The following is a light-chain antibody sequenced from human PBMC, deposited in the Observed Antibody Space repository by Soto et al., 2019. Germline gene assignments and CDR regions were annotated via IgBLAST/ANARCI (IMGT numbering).Light chain of an antibody. CDR1: SSNIGSNY. CDR3: PAWDNRLVGFWV. CDR2: RNN. J-gene: IGLJ3*02. Sequence: QSVLTQPPSASGTPGQRVTISCSGSSSNIGSNYVYWYQQLPGTAPKLLIYRNNQRPSGVPDRFSGSKSGTSASLAISGLRSEVGVNFYWPAWDNRLVGFWVFGGGTNPPVL. V-gene: IGLV1-47*01.